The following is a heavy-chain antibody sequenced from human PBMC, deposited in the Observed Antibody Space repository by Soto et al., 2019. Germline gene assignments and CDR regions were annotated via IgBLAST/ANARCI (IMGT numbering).Heavy chain of an antibody. J-gene: IGHJ6*02. CDR1: GGTFSSYA. V-gene: IGHV1-69*13. D-gene: IGHD2-2*01. Sequence: SVKVSCKASGGTFSSYAISWVRQAPGQGLEWMGGIIPIFGTANYAQKFQGRVTITADESTSTAYMELSSLRSEDTAVYYCARDKVGSTSPNNNYYYYGMDVWGQGTTVTVSS. CDR3: ARDKVGSTSPNNNYYYYGMDV. CDR2: IIPIFGTA.